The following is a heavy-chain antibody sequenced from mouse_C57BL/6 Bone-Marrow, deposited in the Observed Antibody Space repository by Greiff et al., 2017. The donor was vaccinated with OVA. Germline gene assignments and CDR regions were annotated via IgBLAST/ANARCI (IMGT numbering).Heavy chain of an antibody. CDR1: GFSLTSYG. D-gene: IGHD4-1*02. CDR3: ASSTGTPWFAY. CDR2: IWGVGST. Sequence: QVQLQQSGPGLVAPSQSLSITCTVSGFSLTSYGVDWVRQSPGKGLEWLGVIWGVGSTNYNSALKSRLSISKDNSKSQVFLKMNSLQTDDTAMYYCASSTGTPWFAYWGQGTLVTVSA. J-gene: IGHJ3*01. V-gene: IGHV2-6*01.